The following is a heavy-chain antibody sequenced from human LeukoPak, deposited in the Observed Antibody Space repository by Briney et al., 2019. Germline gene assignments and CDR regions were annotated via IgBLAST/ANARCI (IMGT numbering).Heavy chain of an antibody. J-gene: IGHJ4*02. V-gene: IGHV1-18*01. Sequence: ASVKVSCKXSGYTFTSYGISWVRQAPGQGLEWMGWNSAYNGNTNYAQKPQGRVTLTTDTSTSTAYMELRSLTSDDTAVYYCARDTKTTTMAGGNDYWGQGTLVTVSS. CDR1: GYTFTSYG. CDR3: ARDTKTTTMAGGNDY. CDR2: NSAYNGNT. D-gene: IGHD3-16*01.